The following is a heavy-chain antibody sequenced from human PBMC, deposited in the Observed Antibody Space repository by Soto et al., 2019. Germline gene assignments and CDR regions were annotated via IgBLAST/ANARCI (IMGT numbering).Heavy chain of an antibody. CDR3: ASLAVTTFRFRDYYYGMDV. V-gene: IGHV4-30-4*01. CDR2: IYYSGST. CDR1: GGSISCGDYY. D-gene: IGHD4-17*01. J-gene: IGHJ6*02. Sequence: ASETLSLTCTVSGGSISCGDYYWSWIRQPPGKGLEWIGYIYYSGSTYYNPSLKSRVTISVDTSKNQFSLKLGSVTAADTAVYYCASLAVTTFRFRDYYYGMDVWGQGTTVTVSS.